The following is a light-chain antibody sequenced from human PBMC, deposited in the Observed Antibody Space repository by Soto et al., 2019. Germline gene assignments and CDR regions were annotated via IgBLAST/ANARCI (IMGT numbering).Light chain of an antibody. V-gene: IGLV2-14*01. CDR3: ISYTSSSTPGV. CDR1: SSDVGGYNY. CDR2: DVS. Sequence: QSALTQPASVSGSPGQSITISCTGTSSDVGGYNYVSWYQQHPGKAPNLMIYDVSNRPSGVSNRFSGSKSGNTASLTISGLQAEEEADYYCISYTSSSTPGVFGTGTKLTVL. J-gene: IGLJ1*01.